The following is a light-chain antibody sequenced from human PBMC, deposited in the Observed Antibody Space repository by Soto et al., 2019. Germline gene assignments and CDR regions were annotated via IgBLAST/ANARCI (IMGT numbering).Light chain of an antibody. CDR1: QAISNY. V-gene: IGKV1-9*01. Sequence: DIQVTQSPSFLSASVGDRVTITCRASQAISNYLAWYQQIPGRAPKLLIYTASTLHSGVPSRFSGSGSGTEFPLTISSLQPEDFATYYCQQFNNYPRTFGQGTKLEIK. J-gene: IGKJ2*01. CDR3: QQFNNYPRT. CDR2: TAS.